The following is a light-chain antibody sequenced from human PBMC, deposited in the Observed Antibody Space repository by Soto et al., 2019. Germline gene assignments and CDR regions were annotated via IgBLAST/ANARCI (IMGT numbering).Light chain of an antibody. CDR3: QHYDSSPGFT. CDR1: QSFHTNY. V-gene: IGKV3-20*01. CDR2: GAS. J-gene: IGKJ5*01. Sequence: EIVVTQSPGTLSLSPGERATLSCRASQSFHTNYLAWYQHRPGQAPRLLIYGASIRASGIPERFSGRGSGTDFTLTISRLEPEDSAVYYCQHYDSSPGFTFGGGTRLEIK.